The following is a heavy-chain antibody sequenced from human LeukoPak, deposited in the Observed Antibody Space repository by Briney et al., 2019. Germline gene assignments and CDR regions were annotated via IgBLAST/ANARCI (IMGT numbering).Heavy chain of an antibody. J-gene: IGHJ4*02. CDR2: IGSNGVNT. Sequence: GGSLRLSCAASGFTFSSYAMSWVRQAPGKGLEWVSGIGSNGVNTYYADSAKGRFTISRDNSENTVYLQMNRLRAEDTALYYCVRAYTTSGTYSEPWGQGTLVTVSS. V-gene: IGHV3-23*01. CDR3: VRAYTTSGTYSEP. D-gene: IGHD1-26*01. CDR1: GFTFSSYA.